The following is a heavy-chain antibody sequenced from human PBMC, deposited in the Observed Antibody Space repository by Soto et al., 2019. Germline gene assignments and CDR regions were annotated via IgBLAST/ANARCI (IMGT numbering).Heavy chain of an antibody. Sequence: GSLRLSCAASGFTFSSYAMSWVRQAPGKGLEWVSAISGSGGSTYYADSVKGRFTISRDNSKNTLYLQMNSLRAEDPAVYYCAKEGVPAAISYYYYGMDVWGQGTTVTVSS. CDR2: ISGSGGST. D-gene: IGHD2-2*01. J-gene: IGHJ6*02. CDR1: GFTFSSYA. V-gene: IGHV3-23*01. CDR3: AKEGVPAAISYYYYGMDV.